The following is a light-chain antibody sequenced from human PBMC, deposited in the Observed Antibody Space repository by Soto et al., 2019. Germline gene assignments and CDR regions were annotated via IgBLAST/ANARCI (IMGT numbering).Light chain of an antibody. CDR3: QQRNIWPPVT. J-gene: IGKJ5*01. Sequence: EIVLTHSPGTLSLSPGERATLSFRSSQSVSSSYLAWYQQKPGQAPRLLIYGASSRATGIPARFSGSGSGTDFTLTISSLEPEDFAVYYCQQRNIWPPVTFGQGTRLEIK. CDR2: GAS. CDR1: QSVSSSY. V-gene: IGKV3D-20*02.